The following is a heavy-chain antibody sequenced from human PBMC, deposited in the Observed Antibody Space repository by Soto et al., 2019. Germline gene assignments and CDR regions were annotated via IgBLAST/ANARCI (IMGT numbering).Heavy chain of an antibody. J-gene: IGHJ5*02. CDR2: IKEDGTKK. V-gene: IGHV3-7*01. CDR1: GFTFSNYW. Sequence: EAQVVESGGGLAQPGGSLRLSCVSSGFTFSNYWMTWVRQAPGKGLEWVANIKEDGTKKKYVDSVKGRFTISRDNAKRSMYLQMSSLRAEDTAVYYRVSASLWFGESSAGFDPWGQGTLVTVSS. D-gene: IGHD3-10*01. CDR3: VSASLWFGESSAGFDP.